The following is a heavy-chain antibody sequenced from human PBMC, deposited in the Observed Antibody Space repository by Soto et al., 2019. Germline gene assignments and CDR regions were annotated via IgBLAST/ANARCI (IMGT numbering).Heavy chain of an antibody. CDR2: IYYGGNT. CDR3: ASGYYDILTGRDTKYYFDY. CDR1: GGSIINGDYY. J-gene: IGHJ4*02. V-gene: IGHV4-30-4*01. D-gene: IGHD3-9*01. Sequence: PSETLSLTCTVSGGSIINGDYYWTWIRQPPGKGLEWIGYIYYGGNTYYNPSLKSRVMISVDTSKNQFSLNLSSVTAADTAVYYCASGYYDILTGRDTKYYFDYWGQGTLVTVSS.